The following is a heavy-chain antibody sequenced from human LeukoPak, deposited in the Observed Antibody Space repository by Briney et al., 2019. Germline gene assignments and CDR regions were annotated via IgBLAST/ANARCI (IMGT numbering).Heavy chain of an antibody. J-gene: IGHJ4*02. CDR1: GFTFSRDS. D-gene: IGHD2-21*01. V-gene: IGHV3-48*01. Sequence: GGSLRLSCAASGFTFSRDSMNWVRQAPGKGLEWVAYINGGGSPIFYADSVRGRFTISRDNAKNSLHLQMNSLRAEDTAVYYCVRDNPRCCGVIPANIDDYWGQGTLVTVSS. CDR2: INGGGSPI. CDR3: VRDNPRCCGVIPANIDDY.